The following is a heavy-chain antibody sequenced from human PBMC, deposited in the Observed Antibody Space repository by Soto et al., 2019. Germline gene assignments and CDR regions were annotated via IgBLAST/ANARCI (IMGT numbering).Heavy chain of an antibody. J-gene: IGHJ6*02. V-gene: IGHV4-59*01. Sequence: SETLSLTCTVSGGSISSYYWSWIRQPPGKGLEWIGYIYYSGSTNYNPSLKSRVTISVDTSKNQVSLKLSSVTAADTAVYYCARDKYYDFWSGHMPAYGMDVWGQGTTVTVSS. CDR2: IYYSGST. CDR3: ARDKYYDFWSGHMPAYGMDV. D-gene: IGHD3-3*01. CDR1: GGSISSYY.